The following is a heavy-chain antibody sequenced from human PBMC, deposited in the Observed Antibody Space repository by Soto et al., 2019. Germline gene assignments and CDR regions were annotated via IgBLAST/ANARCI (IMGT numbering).Heavy chain of an antibody. Sequence: GGSLRLSCAASGFTFDDYAMHWVRQAPGKGLEWVSGISWNSGSIGYADSVKGRFTISRDNAKNSLYLQMNSLRAEDTALYYCEKDIKWELQGAFDIWGQGTMVTVSS. J-gene: IGHJ3*02. CDR2: ISWNSGSI. CDR1: GFTFDDYA. D-gene: IGHD1-26*01. CDR3: EKDIKWELQGAFDI. V-gene: IGHV3-9*01.